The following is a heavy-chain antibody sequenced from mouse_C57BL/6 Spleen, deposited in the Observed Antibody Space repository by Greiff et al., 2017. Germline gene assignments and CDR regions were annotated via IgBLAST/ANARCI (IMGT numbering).Heavy chain of an antibody. CDR2: IDPETGGT. CDR1: GYTFTDYE. J-gene: IGHJ2*01. D-gene: IGHD3-2*02. V-gene: IGHV1-15*01. CDR3: TRRPAQAYFDY. Sequence: VQLQQSGAELVRPGASVTLSCKASGYTFTDYEMHWVKQTPVHGLEWIGAIDPETGGTAYNQKFKGKAILTADKSSSTAYMELRSLTSEDSAVYYCTRRPAQAYFDYWGQGTTLTVSS.